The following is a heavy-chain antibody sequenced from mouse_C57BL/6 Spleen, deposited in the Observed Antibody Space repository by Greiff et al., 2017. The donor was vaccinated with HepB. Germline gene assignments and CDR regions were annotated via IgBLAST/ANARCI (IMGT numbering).Heavy chain of an antibody. D-gene: IGHD2-4*01. Sequence: VHLVESGPGLVAPSQSLSITCTVSGFSLTSYGVDWVRQSPGKGLEWLGVIWGVGSTNYNSALKSRLSISKDNSKSQVFLKMNSLQTDDTAMYYCASGRIYYDDDGFAYWGQGTLVTVSA. CDR3: ASGRIYYDDDGFAY. CDR2: IWGVGST. J-gene: IGHJ3*01. CDR1: GFSLTSYG. V-gene: IGHV2-6*01.